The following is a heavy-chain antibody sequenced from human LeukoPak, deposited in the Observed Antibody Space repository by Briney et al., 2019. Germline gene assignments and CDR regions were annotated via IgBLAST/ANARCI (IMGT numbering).Heavy chain of an antibody. CDR1: GFTFDDYA. J-gene: IGHJ4*02. CDR3: ARGGWYEDY. CDR2: MNPNSGNT. V-gene: IGHV1-8*01. Sequence: GGSLRLSCAASGFTFDDYAMHWVRQATGQGLEWMGWMNPNSGNTGYAQKFQGRVTMTRNTSISTAYMELSSLRSEDTAVYYCARGGWYEDYWGQGTLVTVSS. D-gene: IGHD6-19*01.